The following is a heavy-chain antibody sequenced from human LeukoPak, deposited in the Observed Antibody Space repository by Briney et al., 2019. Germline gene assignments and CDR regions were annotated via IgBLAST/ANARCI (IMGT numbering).Heavy chain of an antibody. CDR2: ISYDGSNK. Sequence: GGSLRLSCAASGFTFSSYGMHWVRQAPGKGLEWVAVISYDGSNKYYADSVKGRFTISRDNSKNTLYLQMNSLRAEDTAVYYCAKDIAVAYWGQGTLVTVSS. V-gene: IGHV3-30*18. J-gene: IGHJ4*02. CDR1: GFTFSSYG. CDR3: AKDIAVAY. D-gene: IGHD6-19*01.